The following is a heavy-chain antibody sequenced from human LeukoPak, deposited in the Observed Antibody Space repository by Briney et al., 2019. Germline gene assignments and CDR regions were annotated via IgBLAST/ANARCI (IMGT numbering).Heavy chain of an antibody. CDR2: INPNSGGT. J-gene: IGHJ4*02. V-gene: IGHV1-2*06. Sequence: ASVKVSRKASGYTFTGYYMHWVRQAPGQGLEWMGRINPNSGGTNYAQKFQGRVTMTRDTSISTAYMELSRLRSEDTAVYYCATARIVGATNTFDYWGQGTLVTVSS. D-gene: IGHD1-26*01. CDR1: GYTFTGYY. CDR3: ATARIVGATNTFDY.